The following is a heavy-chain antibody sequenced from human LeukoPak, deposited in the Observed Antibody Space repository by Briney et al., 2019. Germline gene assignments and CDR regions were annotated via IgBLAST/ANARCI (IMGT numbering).Heavy chain of an antibody. D-gene: IGHD3-22*01. Sequence: GGSLRLSCADSGFTFSSYAMSWVRQAPGKGLEWVSAISGSGCSTYYADSVKGRFTISRDNSKNTLYLQMNSLRAEDTAVYYCAKAPYYDSNHGAFDIWGQGTMVTVSS. CDR2: ISGSGCST. CDR3: AKAPYYDSNHGAFDI. CDR1: GFTFSSYA. J-gene: IGHJ3*02. V-gene: IGHV3-23*01.